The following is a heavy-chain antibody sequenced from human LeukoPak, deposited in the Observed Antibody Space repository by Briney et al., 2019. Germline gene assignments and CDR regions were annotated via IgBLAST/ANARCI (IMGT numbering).Heavy chain of an antibody. Sequence: GASVKVSCKASGGTFSSYAISWVRQAPGQGLEWMGGIITIFGTANYAQKFQGRVTITADESTSTAYMELSSLRSEDTAVYYCARLYSSSWYNWFDPWGQGTLVTVSS. D-gene: IGHD6-13*01. J-gene: IGHJ5*02. CDR2: IITIFGTA. V-gene: IGHV1-69*13. CDR3: ARLYSSSWYNWFDP. CDR1: GGTFSSYA.